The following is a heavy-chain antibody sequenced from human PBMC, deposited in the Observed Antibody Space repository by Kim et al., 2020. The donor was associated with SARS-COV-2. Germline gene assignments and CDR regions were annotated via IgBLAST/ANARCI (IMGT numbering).Heavy chain of an antibody. CDR2: ISWNSGSI. J-gene: IGHJ6*03. CDR1: GFTFGDYA. CDR3: AKDRREWLSYCYYYYMDV. D-gene: IGHD3-3*01. V-gene: IGHV3-9*01. Sequence: GGSLRLSCAASGFTFGDYAMHWVRQAPGKGLEWVSGISWNSGSIGYADSVKGRFTISRDNAKNSLYLQMNSLRAEDTALYYCAKDRREWLSYCYYYYMDVWGKGTTVTVSS.